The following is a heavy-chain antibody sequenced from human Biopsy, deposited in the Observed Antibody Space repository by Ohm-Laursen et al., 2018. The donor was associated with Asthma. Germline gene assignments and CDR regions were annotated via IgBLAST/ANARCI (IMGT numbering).Heavy chain of an antibody. D-gene: IGHD7-27*01. Sequence: SSVKVSCKASGGTFSSYAISWARQAPGQGLEWMGGIISIFGTANYAQKFQGRVTITANESTSTAYMELSSLRSEDMAVYYCARSSHINWGGYFDYWGQGTLVTVSS. V-gene: IGHV1-69*01. J-gene: IGHJ4*02. CDR1: GGTFSSYA. CDR3: ARSSHINWGGYFDY. CDR2: IISIFGTA.